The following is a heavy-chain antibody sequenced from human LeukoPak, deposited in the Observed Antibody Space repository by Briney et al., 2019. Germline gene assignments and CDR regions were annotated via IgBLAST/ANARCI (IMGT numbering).Heavy chain of an antibody. J-gene: IGHJ4*02. V-gene: IGHV4-4*07. CDR2: IYTSGSP. Sequence: KSSETLSLTCTVSGDSIGGYYWSWIRQPAGKGLEWIGRIYTSGSPNYNPSLKSRVTISIDKSKNQFSLNLSSATAADTAVYYCARAGSAWYSPFDCWGQGTLVTVSS. CDR1: GDSIGGYY. CDR3: ARAGSAWYSPFDC. D-gene: IGHD6-19*01.